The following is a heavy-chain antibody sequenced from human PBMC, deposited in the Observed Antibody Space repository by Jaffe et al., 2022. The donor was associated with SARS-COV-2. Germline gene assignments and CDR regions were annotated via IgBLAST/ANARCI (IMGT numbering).Heavy chain of an antibody. Sequence: QVQLQESGPGLVKPSETLSLTCVVSGVPMTDYYWTWLRQPPGKGLEWLAYIYYVGATNYNPSVEGRVTILQDTSRNQFSLRLNSVTAADTAVYYCAGGEVAGGLYIAAWGQGTLVTVSS. J-gene: IGHJ5*02. V-gene: IGHV4-59*03. D-gene: IGHD6-19*01. CDR2: IYYVGAT. CDR3: AGGEVAGGLYIAA. CDR1: GVPMTDYY.